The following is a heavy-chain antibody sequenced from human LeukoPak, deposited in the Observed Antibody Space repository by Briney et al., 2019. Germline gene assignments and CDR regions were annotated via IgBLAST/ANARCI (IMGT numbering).Heavy chain of an antibody. CDR1: GFIFSDHW. Sequence: GGSLRLSCAASGFIFSDHWMHWVRHAPGKGLVWLSRINNDGSSTIYADSVKGRFTFSRDNAENTLFLEMSSLRVEDTAVYYCVRERNNFWSGHHSIFDSWGQGTLVTVSS. J-gene: IGHJ4*02. D-gene: IGHD3-3*01. CDR2: INNDGSST. V-gene: IGHV3-74*01. CDR3: VRERNNFWSGHHSIFDS.